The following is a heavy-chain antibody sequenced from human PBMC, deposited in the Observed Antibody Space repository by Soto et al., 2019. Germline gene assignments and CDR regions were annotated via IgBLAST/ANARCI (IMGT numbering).Heavy chain of an antibody. CDR1: GYTFASYA. Sequence: QVQLVQSGAEVKKPGASVKVSCKASGYTFASYAISWMRQAHGHGLEWMGWISAYNGNTIYGQKLKGRVTMTTDTTTSTAYMELRSLRSDDTAVYYCARDPPPPDYWGQGTLVTVSS. J-gene: IGHJ4*02. V-gene: IGHV1-18*01. CDR3: ARDPPPPDY. CDR2: ISAYNGNT.